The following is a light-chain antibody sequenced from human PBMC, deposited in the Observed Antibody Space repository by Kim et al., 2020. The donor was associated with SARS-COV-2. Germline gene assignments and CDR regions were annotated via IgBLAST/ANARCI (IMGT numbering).Light chain of an antibody. CDR2: AAY. J-gene: IGKJ1*01. V-gene: IGKV1-27*01. CDR3: QKYNGAPWT. Sequence: ASVGDRLTITCRASQGISNDLAWYQQKPGKVPKLLIFAAYALQSGVPSRFSGSGSGTDFTLTISSLQPEDVATYYCQKYNGAPWTFGQGTKVDIK. CDR1: QGISND.